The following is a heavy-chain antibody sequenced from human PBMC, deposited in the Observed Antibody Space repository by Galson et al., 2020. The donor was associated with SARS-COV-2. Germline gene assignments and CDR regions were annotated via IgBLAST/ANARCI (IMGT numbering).Heavy chain of an antibody. Sequence: SCAASGFTFSNFGMHWVRQAPGKGLEWVAVIWHDGSFQSYADSVRGRFTVSRDRAKDTLYLQMNSLRAEDTAIYYCARGGGYSYGPAPLDNWGQGTLVTVSS. J-gene: IGHJ4*02. D-gene: IGHD5-18*01. CDR1: GFTFSNFG. CDR3: ARGGGYSYGPAPLDN. V-gene: IGHV3-33*01. CDR2: IWHDGSFQ.